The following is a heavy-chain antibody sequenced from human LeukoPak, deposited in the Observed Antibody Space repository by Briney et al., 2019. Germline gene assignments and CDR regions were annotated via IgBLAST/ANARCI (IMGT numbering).Heavy chain of an antibody. D-gene: IGHD6-13*01. CDR1: GYTFTTYD. J-gene: IGHJ5*02. V-gene: IGHV1-8*01. Sequence: ASVKVSCKASGYTFTTYDINWVRQATGQGLEWMGWMNPNSGNTDYAQKFQGRVTMTRNTSMSTAYMELRSLRSEGTAVYYCTRGDGLTAALTQRWFDPWGQGTLVTVSS. CDR2: MNPNSGNT. CDR3: TRGDGLTAALTQRWFDP.